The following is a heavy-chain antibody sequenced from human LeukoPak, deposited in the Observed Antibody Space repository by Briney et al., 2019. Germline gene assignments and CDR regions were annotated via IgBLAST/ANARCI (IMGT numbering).Heavy chain of an antibody. CDR1: GFTFSSYA. D-gene: IGHD3-22*01. V-gene: IGHV3-23*01. CDR3: ARKGSYCDSSGYHFDY. CDR2: ISGSGGST. Sequence: GGSLRLSCAASGFTFSSYAMSWVRQAPGKWLEWVSAISGSGGSTYYADSVKGRFTISRDNSKNTLYLQMKSLRAEDTAVYYCARKGSYCDSSGYHFDYWGQGTLVTVSS. J-gene: IGHJ4*02.